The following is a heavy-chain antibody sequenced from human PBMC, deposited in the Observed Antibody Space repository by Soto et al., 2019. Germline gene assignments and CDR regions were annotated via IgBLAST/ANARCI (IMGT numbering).Heavy chain of an antibody. CDR2: ISFDGNNK. CDR3: VKPKEHFYDSSPGET. V-gene: IGHV3-30*18. CDR1: VFTFSNYG. D-gene: IGHD3-22*01. Sequence: GGSLRLSCAASVFTFSNYGMHWVRQAPGKGLEWVAIISFDGNNKYYSDSVKGRFTISRDNSKNMVFLQMNSLRPEDTAVYYCVKPKEHFYDSSPGETWGQGTPVTVSS. J-gene: IGHJ5*02.